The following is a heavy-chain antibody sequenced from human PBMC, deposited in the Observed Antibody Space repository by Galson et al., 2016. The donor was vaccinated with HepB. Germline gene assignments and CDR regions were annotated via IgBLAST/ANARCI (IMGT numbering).Heavy chain of an antibody. Sequence: LRLSCAASGFTFSTYWMHWVRQAPGKRLVWVPRINSDGSSTGFADSVKGRFTISRDNAKNTLYLQMNSLRAEDTAVYYCASSVRGSGRPPGGYWGQGTLVTVSS. J-gene: IGHJ4*02. CDR3: ASSVRGSGRPPGGY. V-gene: IGHV3-74*01. CDR2: INSDGSST. CDR1: GFTFSTYW. D-gene: IGHD3-10*01.